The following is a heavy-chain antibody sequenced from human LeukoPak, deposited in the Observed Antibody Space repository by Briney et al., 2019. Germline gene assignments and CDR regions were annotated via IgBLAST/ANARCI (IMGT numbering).Heavy chain of an antibody. J-gene: IGHJ6*03. CDR1: GFTFSGYS. V-gene: IGHV3-21*01. CDR2: ISSSSTYI. D-gene: IGHD3-22*01. Sequence: PGGSLRLSCAASGFTFSGYSMNWVRQAPGKGLEWVSSISSSSTYIYYADSLRGRFTVSRDNAKNSLYLQMNSLRAEDTAVYYCARADDNYYYYYMDVWGKGTTVTVSS. CDR3: ARADDNYYYYYMDV.